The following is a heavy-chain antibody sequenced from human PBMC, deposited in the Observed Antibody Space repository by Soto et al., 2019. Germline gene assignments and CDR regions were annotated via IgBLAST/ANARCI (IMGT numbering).Heavy chain of an antibody. D-gene: IGHD5-18*01. Sequence: QVQLVESGGGVVQPGRSLRLSCAASGFTLSSYTMYWVRQAPDKGLECVAATSSDGSDKYYADSVKGRFTISRDNSKNTLFLQMNSLRTEETAVYYCARERSLAVDAAGYWGQGTLVTV. V-gene: IGHV3-30-3*01. J-gene: IGHJ4*02. CDR1: GFTLSSYT. CDR2: TSSDGSDK. CDR3: ARERSLAVDAAGY.